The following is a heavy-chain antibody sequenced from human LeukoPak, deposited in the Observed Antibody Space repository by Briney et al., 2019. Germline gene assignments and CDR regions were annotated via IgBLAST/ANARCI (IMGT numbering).Heavy chain of an antibody. V-gene: IGHV3-53*01. D-gene: IGHD4-17*01. Sequence: PGGSLRLSCAASGFTVSSNYMSWVRQAPGKGLEWVSVIYSGGSTYYADSVKGRFTISRDNSKNTLYLQMNSLRAEDTAVYYCARVAVYGDYIYYFDYWGQGTLVTVSS. CDR1: GFTVSSNY. J-gene: IGHJ4*02. CDR2: IYSGGST. CDR3: ARVAVYGDYIYYFDY.